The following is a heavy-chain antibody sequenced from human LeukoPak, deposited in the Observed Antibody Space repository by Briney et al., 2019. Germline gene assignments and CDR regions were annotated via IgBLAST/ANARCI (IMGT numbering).Heavy chain of an antibody. CDR3: LRGGGRSYCDY. J-gene: IGHJ4*02. D-gene: IGHD2-15*01. Sequence: EASVKVSCKPSGYTFTAYNIHWVRQAPGQGLGWMGWMNPNSGDTNYAQNFQGRVTMTRDTSISTAYMELSSLRSDDTAVYFYLRGGGRSYCDYWGQGTPVTVSS. CDR2: MNPNSGDT. CDR1: GYTFTAYN. V-gene: IGHV1-2*02.